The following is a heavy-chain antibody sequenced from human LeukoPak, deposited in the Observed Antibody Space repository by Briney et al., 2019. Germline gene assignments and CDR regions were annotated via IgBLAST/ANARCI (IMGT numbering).Heavy chain of an antibody. D-gene: IGHD6-13*01. CDR1: GFTFSSYD. Sequence: GGSLRLSCAASGFTFSSYDMHWVRQATGKGLEWVSGIGTAGDIYYPGSVKGRFTISRENAKKSLYLQMNSLRAGDTAVYYCTRATYSSTWYSRYFDLWGRGTLVTVSS. CDR2: IGTAGDI. J-gene: IGHJ2*01. CDR3: TRATYSSTWYSRYFDL. V-gene: IGHV3-13*01.